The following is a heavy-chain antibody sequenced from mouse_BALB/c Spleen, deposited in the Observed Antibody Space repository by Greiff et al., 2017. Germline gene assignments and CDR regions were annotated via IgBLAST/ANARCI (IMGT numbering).Heavy chain of an antibody. CDR2: IRLKSNNYAT. J-gene: IGHJ4*01. CDR1: GFTFSNYW. CDR3: TRSMITTYAMDY. Sequence: EVKLQESGGGLVQPGGSMKLSCVASGFTFSNYWMNWVRQSPEKGLEWVAEIRLKSNNYATHYAESVKGRFTISRDDSKSSVYLQMNNLRAEDTGIYYCTRSMITTYAMDYWGQGTSVTVSS. D-gene: IGHD2-4*01. V-gene: IGHV6-6*02.